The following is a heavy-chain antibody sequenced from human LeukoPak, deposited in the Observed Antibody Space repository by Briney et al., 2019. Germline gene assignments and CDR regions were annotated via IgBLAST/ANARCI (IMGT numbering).Heavy chain of an antibody. CDR3: VRGYSFGPYGMDV. V-gene: IGHV3-64D*06. CDR1: GFPFSSXX. CDR2: ISDSXXST. Sequence: GGSLRLSCSAXGFPFSSXXXXXXXXXXXXXXXXXXXISDSXXSTYYAXXXXXXXXXSXDXSKNTLYLQMSSLRAEDTAVYFCVRGYSFGPYGMDVRGQGTTVTVSS. J-gene: IGHJ6*02. D-gene: IGHD2-15*01.